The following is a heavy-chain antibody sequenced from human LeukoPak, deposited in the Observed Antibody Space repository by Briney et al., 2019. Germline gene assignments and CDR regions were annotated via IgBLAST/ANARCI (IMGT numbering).Heavy chain of an antibody. CDR3: ARGGRGGYCSGGTCSEYFQH. V-gene: IGHV4-34*01. D-gene: IGHD2-15*01. CDR1: GGSFSGYY. CDR2: INHSGST. Sequence: SETLSLTCAVYGGSFSGYYWSWIRQPPGKGLEWIGEINHSGSTNYNPSLKSRVTISVDTSKNQFSLKLSSVTAADTAVYYCARGGRGGYCSGGTCSEYFQHWGQGTLVTVSS. J-gene: IGHJ1*01.